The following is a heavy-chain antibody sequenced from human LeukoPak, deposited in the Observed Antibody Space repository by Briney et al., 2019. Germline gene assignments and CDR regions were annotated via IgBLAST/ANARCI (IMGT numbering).Heavy chain of an antibody. D-gene: IGHD3-22*01. Sequence: PSETLSLTCAVYGGSFSGYYWSWIRQPPGKGLEWIGEINHSGSTNYNPSLKSRVTISVDTSKNQFSLKLSSVTAADTAVYYCARIVYDILTGDPKDYDSSGYLDYWGQGTLVTVSS. CDR1: GGSFSGYY. CDR2: INHSGST. CDR3: ARIVYDILTGDPKDYDSSGYLDY. V-gene: IGHV4-34*01. J-gene: IGHJ4*02.